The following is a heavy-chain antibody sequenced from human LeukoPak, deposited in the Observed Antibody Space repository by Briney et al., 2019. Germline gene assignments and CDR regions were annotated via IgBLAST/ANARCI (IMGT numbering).Heavy chain of an antibody. CDR3: ARGGNYYYYMDV. CDR2: IIPIFGTA. J-gene: IGHJ6*03. V-gene: IGHV1-69*05. CDR1: GGTFSSSA. Sequence: SVKVSCKASGGTFSSSAISWVRQAPGQGLEWMGGIIPIFGTANYAQKFQGRVTITTDESTSTAYMELSSLRSEDTAVYYCARGGNYYYYMDVWGKGTTVTVSS.